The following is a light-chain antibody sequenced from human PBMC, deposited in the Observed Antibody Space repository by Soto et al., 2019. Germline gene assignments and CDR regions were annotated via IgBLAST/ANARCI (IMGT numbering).Light chain of an antibody. J-gene: IGKJ1*01. CDR1: QSISTY. CDR3: QQSYSTPQT. CDR2: AAS. Sequence: DIPMIQSPSPLSASVGDSITITCRASQSISTYLNWYQQRPGKAPKLLIYAASSLQGGVPSRFSGSGSGTGFTLTISSLQPEDFATYYCQQSYSTPQTFGQGTKVDIK. V-gene: IGKV1-39*01.